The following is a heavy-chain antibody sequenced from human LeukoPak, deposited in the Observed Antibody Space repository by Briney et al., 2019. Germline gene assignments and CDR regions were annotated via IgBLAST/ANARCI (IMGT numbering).Heavy chain of an antibody. Sequence: GGSLRLSCAASGFRLGSYWMSWVRQAPGKGLEWVANIKQDASEIYYVDSVKGRFTISRDNAKNSLYLQMNSLRAEDTAVYYCARDSASDSSGIDYWGRGTLVTVPS. J-gene: IGHJ4*02. CDR3: ARDSASDSSGIDY. CDR1: GFRLGSYW. CDR2: IKQDASEI. D-gene: IGHD3-22*01. V-gene: IGHV3-7*05.